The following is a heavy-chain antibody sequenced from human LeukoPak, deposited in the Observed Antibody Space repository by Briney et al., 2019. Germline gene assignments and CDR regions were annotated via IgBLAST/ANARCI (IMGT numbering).Heavy chain of an antibody. V-gene: IGHV4-34*01. CDR3: ARANPSGLISDY. Sequence: PSETLSLTCAVYGGSLSGYYWSWIRQPPGKGLEWIGEINHSGSTNYNPSLKSRVTISVDTSKNQFSLKLSSVTAADTAVYYCARANPSGLISDYWGQGTLVTVSS. CDR2: INHSGST. J-gene: IGHJ4*02. D-gene: IGHD6-19*01. CDR1: GGSLSGYY.